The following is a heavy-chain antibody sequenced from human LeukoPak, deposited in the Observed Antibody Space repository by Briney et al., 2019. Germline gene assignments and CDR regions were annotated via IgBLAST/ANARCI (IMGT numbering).Heavy chain of an antibody. V-gene: IGHV4-39*07. CDR2: ISYSGTT. J-gene: IGHJ4*02. CDR1: GGSISSRPYY. Sequence: PSETLSLTCTVSGGSISSRPYYWGWVRQPPGKGLEWIGTISYSGTTYYSPSLKSRVTISLDTSKNQFSLKLSSVTAADTAVYYCARGGYDYGDPFDYWGQGTLVTVSS. D-gene: IGHD4-17*01. CDR3: ARGGYDYGDPFDY.